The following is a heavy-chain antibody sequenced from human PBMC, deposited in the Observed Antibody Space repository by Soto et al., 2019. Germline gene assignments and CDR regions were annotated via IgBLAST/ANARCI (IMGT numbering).Heavy chain of an antibody. J-gene: IGHJ2*01. CDR1: GGSVSTGTYY. CDR2: IYRGSP. V-gene: IGHV4-61*01. CDR3: ARDQGLGAGYFDL. Sequence: PSETLSLTCNVSGGSVSTGTYYWSWIRQPAGKGLEWMGYIYRGSPNYNPSLESRLTISVDTSRTQFSLMLKSVTAADTAVYYCARDQGLGAGYFDLWGRGTLVTVSS. D-gene: IGHD7-27*01.